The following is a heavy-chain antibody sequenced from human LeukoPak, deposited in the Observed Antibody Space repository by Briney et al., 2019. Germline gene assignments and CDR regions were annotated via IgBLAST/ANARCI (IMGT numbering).Heavy chain of an antibody. V-gene: IGHV3-23*01. J-gene: IGHJ4*02. CDR2: ISESGSGT. CDR3: AKDIAQGYTFGSIEQDY. Sequence: GGSLRLSCAVSGLTFSRYAMSWVRQAPGKGLEWASAISESGSGTYYADSVKGRFTISRDNSKDTLSLQMNSLRAEDTAVYYCAKDIAQGYTFGSIEQDYWGQGTLVTVSS. CDR1: GLTFSRYA. D-gene: IGHD5-18*01.